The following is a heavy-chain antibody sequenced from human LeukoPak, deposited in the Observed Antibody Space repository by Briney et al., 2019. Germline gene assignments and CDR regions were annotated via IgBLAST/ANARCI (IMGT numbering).Heavy chain of an antibody. V-gene: IGHV1-2*02. CDR3: ARDPRGSYYSDY. D-gene: IGHD3-10*01. CDR2: INPNSGAT. J-gene: IGHJ4*02. CDR1: GYTFTAYY. Sequence: ASVKVSCKASGYTFTAYYLHWVRQAPAQGLEWMGSINPNSGATNYAPRFQGRVTMAKDTSITTAYLRLSRLRFDDTAVYYCARDPRGSYYSDYWGEGSLVTVSS.